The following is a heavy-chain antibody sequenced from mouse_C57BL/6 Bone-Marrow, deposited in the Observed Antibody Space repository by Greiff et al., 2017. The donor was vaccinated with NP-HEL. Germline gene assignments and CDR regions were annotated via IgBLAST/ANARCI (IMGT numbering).Heavy chain of an antibody. CDR2: INPNNGGT. V-gene: IGHV1-18*01. CDR1: GYTFTDYN. J-gene: IGHJ4*01. D-gene: IGHD1-1*01. Sequence: EVQLQQSGPELVKPGASVKIPCKASGYTFTDYNMDWVKQSHGKSLEWIGDINPNNGGTIYNQKFKGKATLTVDKSSSTAYMELRSLTSEDTAVYYCARVGYGSSLYYAMDYWGQGTSVTVSS. CDR3: ARVGYGSSLYYAMDY.